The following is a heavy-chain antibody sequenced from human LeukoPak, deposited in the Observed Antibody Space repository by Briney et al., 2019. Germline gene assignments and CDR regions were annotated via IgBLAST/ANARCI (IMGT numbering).Heavy chain of an antibody. D-gene: IGHD3-9*01. CDR2: ISGSGGST. J-gene: IGHJ4*02. CDR3: AKDMRFDWTPYYFDY. CDR1: GFTFSDFA. V-gene: IGHV3-23*01. Sequence: GGSLRLSCAASGFTFSDFAMSWVRQAPGKGLEWVSAISGSGGSTYYADSVKGRFTISRDNSKNTLYLQMNSLRAEDTAVYYCAKDMRFDWTPYYFDYWGQGTLVTVSS.